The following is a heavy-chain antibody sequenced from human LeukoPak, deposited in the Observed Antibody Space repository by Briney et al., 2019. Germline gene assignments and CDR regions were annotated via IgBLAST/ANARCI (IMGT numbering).Heavy chain of an antibody. V-gene: IGHV4-39*07. CDR2: IYYSGSA. CDR3: ARDARVQKWFGEVIMTTTYYFDD. J-gene: IGHJ4*02. Sequence: SETLSLTCTVSGGSISSSKYYWGWIRQPPWKGLEWIGSIYYSGSAYYNPSLKSRVTISVDTSKNQFSLKLTSVTAADTAVYYCARDARVQKWFGEVIMTTTYYFDDWGQGTLVTVSS. D-gene: IGHD3-10*01. CDR1: GGSISSSKYY.